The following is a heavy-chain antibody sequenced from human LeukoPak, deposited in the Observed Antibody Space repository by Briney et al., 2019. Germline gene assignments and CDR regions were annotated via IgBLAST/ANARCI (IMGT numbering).Heavy chain of an antibody. CDR1: QFTFMKYA. V-gene: IGHV3-48*03. D-gene: IGHD1-26*01. J-gene: IGHJ4*02. CDR2: ISSSGSTI. Sequence: GGSLRLSCATSQFTFMKYAMTWVRQAPGKGLEWVSYISSSGSTIYYADSVKGRFTISRDNAKNTLYLQMNSLRAEDTAVYYCAKLREWELPDLFDYWGQGTLVTVSS. CDR3: AKLREWELPDLFDY.